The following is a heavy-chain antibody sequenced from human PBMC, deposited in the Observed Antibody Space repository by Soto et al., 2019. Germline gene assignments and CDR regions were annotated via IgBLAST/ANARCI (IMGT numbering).Heavy chain of an antibody. CDR3: ARDEIGVTNEERVGAFDI. J-gene: IGHJ3*02. CDR2: TYYRSKWYN. D-gene: IGHD4-17*01. V-gene: IGHV6-1*01. Sequence: SQTLSLTCAISGDSVSSNSAAWNWIRQSPSRGLEWLGRTYYRSKWYNDYAVSVKSRITINPDTSKNQFSLQLNSVTPEDTAVYYCARDEIGVTNEERVGAFDIWGQGTMVTVSS. CDR1: GDSVSSNSAA.